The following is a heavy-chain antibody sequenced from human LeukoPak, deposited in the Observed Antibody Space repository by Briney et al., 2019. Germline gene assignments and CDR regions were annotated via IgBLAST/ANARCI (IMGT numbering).Heavy chain of an antibody. Sequence: GGSLRLSCAASGLSLSSNNMHWVRQAPGGGLEWLSYISAGSGTVFSADSVKGRFSISRDNARESLFLQMNSLRAEDTAVYYCANFRYGSGYENWGQGTLVTVSS. J-gene: IGHJ4*02. CDR1: GLSLSSNN. D-gene: IGHD3-22*01. CDR3: ANFRYGSGYEN. CDR2: ISAGSGTV. V-gene: IGHV3-48*04.